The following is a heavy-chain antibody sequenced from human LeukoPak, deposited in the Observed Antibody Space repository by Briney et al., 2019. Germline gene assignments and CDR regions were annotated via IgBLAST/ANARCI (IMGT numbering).Heavy chain of an antibody. CDR1: GFTFSSYS. J-gene: IGHJ4*02. CDR3: ARVYPEETSMDY. CDR2: ISSSSSYI. V-gene: IGHV3-21*01. Sequence: PGGSLRLSCAASGFTFSSYSMNWVRQAPGKGLEWVSSISSSSSYIYYADSVKGRFTISRDNAKNSLYLQMNSLRAEDTAVYYCARVYPEETSMDYWGQGTLVTVSS. D-gene: IGHD2/OR15-2a*01.